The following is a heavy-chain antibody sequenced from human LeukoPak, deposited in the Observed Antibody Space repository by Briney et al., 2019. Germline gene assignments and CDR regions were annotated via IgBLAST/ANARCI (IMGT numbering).Heavy chain of an antibody. J-gene: IGHJ6*03. D-gene: IGHD5/OR15-5a*01. CDR1: GFTFNNYG. CDR3: ARGSRYYYYYYYMDV. V-gene: IGHV3-21*01. CDR2: ISSSSKYI. Sequence: PGGSLRLSCGASGFTFNNYGMNWVRQAPGKGLEWVSSISSSSKYIYYADSVMGRFTISRDNAKNSLYLQMNSLRAEDTAVYYCARGSRYYYYYYYMDVWGKGTTVTVSS.